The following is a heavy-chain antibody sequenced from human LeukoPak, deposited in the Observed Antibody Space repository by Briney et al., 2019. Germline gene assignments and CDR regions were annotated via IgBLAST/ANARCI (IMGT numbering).Heavy chain of an antibody. CDR1: GFTVGSNT. V-gene: IGHV3-66*01. D-gene: IGHD3-22*01. Sequence: GGSLRLSCAASGFTVGSNTMSWVRQAPGKGLEWVSIIYSGGSTSYADSVKGRFTISRDNSKNTLYLQMNSLRTEDTAVYYCVRGGNYFDISGYYFYWGQGTPVTVSS. CDR3: VRGGNYFDISGYYFY. CDR2: IYSGGST. J-gene: IGHJ4*02.